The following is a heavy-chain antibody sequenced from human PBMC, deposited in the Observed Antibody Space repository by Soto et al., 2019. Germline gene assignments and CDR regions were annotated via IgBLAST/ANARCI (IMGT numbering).Heavy chain of an antibody. CDR2: INSDGSST. CDR1: GFTFSSYW. CDR3: VRTSLVVAAATRADY. Sequence: PGGSLRLSCAASGFTFSSYWMHWVRQAPGKGLVWVSRINSDGSSTSYADSVQGRFTISRDNAKNTLYLQMNSLRAEDTAVYYCVRTSLVVAAATRADYWGQGPLVTVSS. D-gene: IGHD2-15*01. V-gene: IGHV3-74*01. J-gene: IGHJ4*02.